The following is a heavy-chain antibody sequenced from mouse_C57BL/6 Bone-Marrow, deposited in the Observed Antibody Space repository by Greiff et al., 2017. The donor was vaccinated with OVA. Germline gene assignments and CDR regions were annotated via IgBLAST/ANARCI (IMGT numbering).Heavy chain of an antibody. V-gene: IGHV1-54*01. CDR2: INTGSGGT. J-gene: IGHJ4*01. CDR1: GYAFTNYL. Sequence: VKLMESGAELVRPGTSVKVSCKASGYAFTNYLIEWVKQRPGQGLEWIGVINTGSGGTNYNEKFKGKATLTADKSSSTAYIQLSSLTSEDSAVYFCARLGNYAMDYWGQGTSVTVSS. CDR3: ARLGNYAMDY.